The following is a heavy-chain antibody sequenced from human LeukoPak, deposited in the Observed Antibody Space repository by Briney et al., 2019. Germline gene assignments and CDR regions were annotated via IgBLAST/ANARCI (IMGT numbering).Heavy chain of an antibody. V-gene: IGHV1-18*04. Sequence: ASVRGSSEGSRYTFTSYGLSWVRQAPGQRLEWMGWSSAYTGNTNYTQKLQGSVTMSTDTLTSTAYMELRSLRSDDTAVYYCARKYCSSTSCSDELDDYWGQGTLVTVSS. CDR3: ARKYCSSTSCSDELDDY. CDR2: SSAYTGNT. CDR1: RYTFTSYG. D-gene: IGHD2-2*01. J-gene: IGHJ4*02.